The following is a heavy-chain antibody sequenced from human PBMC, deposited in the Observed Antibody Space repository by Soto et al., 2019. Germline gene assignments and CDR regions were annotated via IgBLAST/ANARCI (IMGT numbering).Heavy chain of an antibody. J-gene: IGHJ5*02. CDR3: AGDNEAYYDFWSGYYYPPGPNWFDP. D-gene: IGHD3-3*01. V-gene: IGHV1-18*01. Sequence: ASVKVSCKASGYTFTSYGISWVRRAPGQGLEWMGWISAYNGNTNYAQKLQGRVTMTTDTSTSTAYMELRSLRSDDTAVYYCAGDNEAYYDFWSGYYYPPGPNWFDPWGQGTLVTVSS. CDR2: ISAYNGNT. CDR1: GYTFTSYG.